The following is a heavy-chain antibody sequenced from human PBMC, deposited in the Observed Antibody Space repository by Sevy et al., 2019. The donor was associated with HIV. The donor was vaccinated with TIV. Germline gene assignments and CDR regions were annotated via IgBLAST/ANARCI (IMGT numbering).Heavy chain of an antibody. CDR1: GFTFSSYA. V-gene: IGHV3-23*01. CDR2: ISGSGGST. CDR3: AGRVRGVKTSHYYYGMDV. Sequence: GGSLRLSCAASGFTFSSYAMSWVRQAPGKGLEWVSAISGSGGSTYYADSVKGRFTISRDNSKNTLYLQMNSLRAEDTAVYYGAGRVRGVKTSHYYYGMDVWGQGTTVTVSS. D-gene: IGHD3-10*01. J-gene: IGHJ6*02.